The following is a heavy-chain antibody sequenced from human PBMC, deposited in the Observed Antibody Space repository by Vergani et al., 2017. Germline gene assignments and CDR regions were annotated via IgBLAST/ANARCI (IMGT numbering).Heavy chain of an antibody. CDR3: ARGRKPSGSGSYLPRVYYYYYYMDV. V-gene: IGHV4-34*01. J-gene: IGHJ6*03. CDR1: GGSFSGYY. Sequence: QVQLQQWGAGLLKPSETLSLTCAVHGGSFSGYYWSWIRQPPGKALEWIGKINHSGSTNYHPSLKSRVTISVDTSKNQFSLKLSAVTAADTAVYYWARGRKPSGSGSYLPRVYYYYYYMDVWGKGTTVTVSS. D-gene: IGHD3-10*01. CDR2: INHSGST.